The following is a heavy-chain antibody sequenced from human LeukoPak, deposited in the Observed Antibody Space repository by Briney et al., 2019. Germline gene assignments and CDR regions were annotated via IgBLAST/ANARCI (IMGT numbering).Heavy chain of an antibody. CDR3: ARDVDIVATIVADY. J-gene: IGHJ4*02. CDR2: ISSSSSYT. V-gene: IGHV3-21*01. CDR1: GFTFSSYS. Sequence: GGSLRLSCAASGFTFSSYSMNWVRQAPGKGLEWVSSISSSSSYTYYADSVKGRFTTSRDNAKNSLYLQMNSLRAEDTAVYYCARDVDIVATIVADYWGQGTLVTVSS. D-gene: IGHD5-12*01.